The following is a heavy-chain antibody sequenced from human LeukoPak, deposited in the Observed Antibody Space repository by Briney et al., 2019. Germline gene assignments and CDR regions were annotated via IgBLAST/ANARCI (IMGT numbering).Heavy chain of an antibody. J-gene: IGHJ4*02. CDR2: IWYDGSKK. D-gene: IGHD6-6*01. Sequence: AGRSLRLSCEASGFTFSSYGVHWVRQAPGKGLEWVAVIWYDGSKKYYGDSVKGRFTISRDNSKNTLYLQMNSLRGEDTAIYYCARDLAARHFDYWGQGTLVTVSS. V-gene: IGHV3-33*01. CDR1: GFTFSSYG. CDR3: ARDLAARHFDY.